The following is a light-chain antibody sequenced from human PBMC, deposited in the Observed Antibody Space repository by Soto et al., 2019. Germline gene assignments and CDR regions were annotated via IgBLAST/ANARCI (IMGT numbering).Light chain of an antibody. CDR1: QSISGW. Sequence: GDRVTITCRASQSISGWLAWYQQKXGXXXKXXXYDVSSLESGVPSSFSGSGYGTEFTLALSRLQPDDFATYYGQQYNSYPWTFGQGNKVDIK. CDR3: QQYNSYPWT. CDR2: DVS. J-gene: IGKJ1*01. V-gene: IGKV1-5*01.